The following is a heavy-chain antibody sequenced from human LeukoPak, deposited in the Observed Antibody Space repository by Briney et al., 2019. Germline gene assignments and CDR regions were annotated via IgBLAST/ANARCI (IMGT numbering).Heavy chain of an antibody. CDR2: IYSGGST. J-gene: IGHJ4*02. CDR1: GLTVSSNY. V-gene: IGHV3-53*01. D-gene: IGHD3-10*01. CDR3: ARSSGSYYPTFDY. Sequence: PGGSLRLSCAASGLTVSSNYMSWVRQAPGKGLKWVSVIYSGGSTYYADSVKGRFTISRDNSKNTLYLQMNSLRAEDTAVYYCARSSGSYYPTFDYWGQGTLVTVSS.